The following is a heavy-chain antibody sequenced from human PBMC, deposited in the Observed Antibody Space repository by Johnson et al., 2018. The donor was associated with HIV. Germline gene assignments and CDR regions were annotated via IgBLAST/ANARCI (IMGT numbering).Heavy chain of an antibody. Sequence: QVQLVESGGGVVQPGRSLRLSCAASGFTFSSYAMHWVRQAPGKGLEWVAVISYDGSNKYYADSVKGRFTISRDNSKNTLYLQMNSLSAEDTAVYYCAREMNAGNDAFDIWGQGTMVTVSS. CDR3: AREMNAGNDAFDI. V-gene: IGHV3-30*04. J-gene: IGHJ3*02. CDR1: GFTFSSYA. CDR2: ISYDGSNK.